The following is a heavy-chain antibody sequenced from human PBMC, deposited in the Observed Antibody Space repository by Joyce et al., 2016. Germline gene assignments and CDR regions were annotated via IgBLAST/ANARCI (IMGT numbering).Heavy chain of an antibody. J-gene: IGHJ3*02. CDR3: ARENFAHAFDI. CDR2: ITPSSSYI. CDR1: RFTFTTYS. V-gene: IGHV3-21*01. Sequence: EVQLVESGGGLVKPGWSLRLSCAASRFTFTTYSMHWVRQAPGKGLEWVSSITPSSSYIYYADSLKGRFTISRDNAKSSLYLQMNSLGAEDTAVYYCARENFAHAFDIWGQGTLVTVSS.